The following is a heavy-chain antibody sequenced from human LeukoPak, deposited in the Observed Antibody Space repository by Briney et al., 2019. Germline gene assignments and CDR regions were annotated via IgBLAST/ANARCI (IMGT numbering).Heavy chain of an antibody. D-gene: IGHD3-16*01. CDR1: GFTLSSHG. CDR2: ISSSSSYI. J-gene: IGHJ4*02. Sequence: GGSLRLSCAASGFTLSSHGMHWVRQAPGKGLEWVSSISSSSSYIYYADSVKGRFTISRDNAKNSLYLQMNSLRAEDTAVYYCARDGGYYFDYWGQGTLVTVSS. CDR3: ARDGGYYFDY. V-gene: IGHV3-21*01.